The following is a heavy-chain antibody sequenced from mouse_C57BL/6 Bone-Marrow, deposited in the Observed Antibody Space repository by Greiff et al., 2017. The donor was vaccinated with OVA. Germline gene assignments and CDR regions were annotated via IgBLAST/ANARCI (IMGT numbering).Heavy chain of an antibody. Sequence: EVKLMESGPELVKPGASVKISCKASGYSFTGYYMHWVKQSHGNILDWIGYIYPYNGVSSYNQKFKGKATLTVDKSSSTAYMELRSLTSEDSAVYYCAPSRIYDGYYFDYWGQGTTLTVSS. CDR1: GYSFTGYY. D-gene: IGHD2-3*01. CDR3: APSRIYDGYYFDY. V-gene: IGHV1-31*01. CDR2: IYPYNGVS. J-gene: IGHJ2*01.